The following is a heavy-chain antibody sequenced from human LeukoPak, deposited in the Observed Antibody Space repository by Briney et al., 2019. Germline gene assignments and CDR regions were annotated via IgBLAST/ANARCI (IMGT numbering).Heavy chain of an antibody. CDR3: ARGKQWPPSGH. CDR2: INHSGST. J-gene: IGHJ1*01. D-gene: IGHD6-19*01. V-gene: IGHV4-34*01. CDR1: GGSFSGYY. Sequence: SETLSLTCAVYGGSFSGYYWSWIRQPPGKGLEWIGEINHSGSTNYNPSLKSRVTISVDTSKNQFSLKLSSVTAADTAVYYCARGKQWPPSGHWGQGTLVTVSS.